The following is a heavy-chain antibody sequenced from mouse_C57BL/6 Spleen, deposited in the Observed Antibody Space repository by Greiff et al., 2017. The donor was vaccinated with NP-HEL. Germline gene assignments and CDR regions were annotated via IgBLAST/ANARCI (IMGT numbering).Heavy chain of an antibody. D-gene: IGHD2-4*01. J-gene: IGHJ2*01. CDR1: GFTFSSYG. V-gene: IGHV5-6*01. CDR3: ARPYDYDGDFDY. CDR2: ISSGGSYT. Sequence: VHVKQSGGDLVKPGGSLKLSCAASGFTFSSYGMSWVRQTPDKRLEWVATISSGGSYTYYPDSVKGRFTISRDNAKNTLYLQMSSLKSEDTAMYYCARPYDYDGDFDYWGQGTTLTVSS.